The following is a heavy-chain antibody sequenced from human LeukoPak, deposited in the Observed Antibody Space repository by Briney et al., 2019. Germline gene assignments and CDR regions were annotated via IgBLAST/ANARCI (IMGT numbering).Heavy chain of an antibody. CDR2: ISAYNGNT. Sequence: ASVKVSCKASGYTFTSYGISWVRQAPGQGLEWMGWISAYNGNTNYAQILQGRVTMTTDTSTSTAYMELRSLRSDDTAVYYCARDYYDFWSGPDSFDIWGQGTMVTVSS. CDR3: ARDYYDFWSGPDSFDI. D-gene: IGHD3-3*01. J-gene: IGHJ3*02. V-gene: IGHV1-18*01. CDR1: GYTFTSYG.